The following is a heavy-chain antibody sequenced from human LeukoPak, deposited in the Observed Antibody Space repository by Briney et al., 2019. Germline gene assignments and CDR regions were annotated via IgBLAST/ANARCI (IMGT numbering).Heavy chain of an antibody. CDR2: INWNGAGT. CDR1: GFTFDDYG. V-gene: IGHV3-20*04. D-gene: IGHD3-16*01. CDR3: ARALRRYKYDYPSPDY. Sequence: GGSLRLSCATSGFTFDDYGMSWVRQAPGKGLEWVSGINWNGAGTGYADSVKGRFTISRDNAKNSLYLQMNSLRAEDTALYYCARALRRYKYDYPSPDYWGQGTLVTVSS. J-gene: IGHJ4*02.